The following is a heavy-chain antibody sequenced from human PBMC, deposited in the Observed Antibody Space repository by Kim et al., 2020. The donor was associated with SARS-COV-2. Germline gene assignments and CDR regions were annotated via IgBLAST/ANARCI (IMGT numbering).Heavy chain of an antibody. CDR1: GGSINISSYF. D-gene: IGHD6-19*01. Sequence: SETLSLTCSVSGGSINISSYFWGWIRQPPGKGLEWIATIHSSGTSYYNPSLESRATISVDTSKNQFSLELTSVTAADTAVYFCARRFFSSGWFFDYWGQGTLVTVSS. V-gene: IGHV4-39*01. CDR2: IHSSGTS. CDR3: ARRFFSSGWFFDY. J-gene: IGHJ4*02.